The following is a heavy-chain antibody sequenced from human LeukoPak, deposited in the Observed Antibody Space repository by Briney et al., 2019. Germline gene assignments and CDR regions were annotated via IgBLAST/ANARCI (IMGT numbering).Heavy chain of an antibody. CDR1: GFTFSSYG. Sequence: PGGSPRLSCAASGFTFSSYGMHWVRQAPGKGLEWVAFIRYDGSNKYYADSVKGRFTISRDNSKNTLYLQMNSLRAEDTAVYYCAKGSPLVVVPDHAFDIWGQGTMVTVSS. J-gene: IGHJ3*02. V-gene: IGHV3-30*02. D-gene: IGHD2-2*01. CDR3: AKGSPLVVVPDHAFDI. CDR2: IRYDGSNK.